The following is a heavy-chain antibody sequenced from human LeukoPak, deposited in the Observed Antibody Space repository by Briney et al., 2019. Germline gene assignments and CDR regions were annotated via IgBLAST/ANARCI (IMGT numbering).Heavy chain of an antibody. CDR3: ARRGGDYSPFDY. V-gene: IGHV3-23*01. CDR1: GFTFSDYV. J-gene: IGHJ4*02. CDR2: ISGSGGST. D-gene: IGHD4-11*01. Sequence: GGTLRLSCSASGFTFSDYVMTWVRQAPGKGLEWVSAISGSGGSTHYADSVKGRFTISRDNSKNKLYLQMNSLRAEDTAVYYCARRGGDYSPFDYWGQGTLVTVSS.